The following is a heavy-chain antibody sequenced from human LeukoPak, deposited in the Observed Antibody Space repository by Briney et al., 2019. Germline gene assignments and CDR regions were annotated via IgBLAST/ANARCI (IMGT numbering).Heavy chain of an antibody. Sequence: SETPSLTCAVYGGSFSGYYWSWIRQPPGKGLEWIGEINHSGSTNYNPSLKSRVTISVDTSKNQFSLKLSSVTAADTAVYYCARVGYDILTGYDGAFDIWGQGTMVTVSS. CDR1: GGSFSGYY. CDR2: INHSGST. CDR3: ARVGYDILTGYDGAFDI. D-gene: IGHD3-9*01. V-gene: IGHV4-34*01. J-gene: IGHJ3*02.